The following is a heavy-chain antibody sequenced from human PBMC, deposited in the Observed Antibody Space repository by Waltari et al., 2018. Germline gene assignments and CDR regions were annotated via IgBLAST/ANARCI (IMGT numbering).Heavy chain of an antibody. CDR2: VDPEDGET. D-gene: IGHD6-19*01. V-gene: IGHV1-69-2*01. CDR3: ATALGDSSSASRPFDF. Sequence: EVQLLHSGAELKEPGTTVRISCKASGYTFSDYYIHWVQQAPGKGLRWMGLVDPEDGETIYADNFQGRVTISADTSTDTAFMELSSLRSEDTAVFYCATALGDSSSASRPFDFWGQGTMITVSS. J-gene: IGHJ3*01. CDR1: GYTFSDYY.